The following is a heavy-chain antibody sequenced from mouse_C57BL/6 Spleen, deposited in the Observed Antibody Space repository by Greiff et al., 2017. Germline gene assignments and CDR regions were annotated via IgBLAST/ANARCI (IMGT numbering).Heavy chain of an antibody. CDR2: INYDGSST. J-gene: IGHJ1*03. Sequence: EVQLVESEGGLVQPGSSMKLSCTASGFTFSDYYMAWVRQVPEKGLEWVANINYDGSSTYYLDSLKSRFIISRDNAKNILYLQMSSLKSEDTATYYCARVYYGSSYYWYFDVWGTGTTVTVSS. V-gene: IGHV5-16*01. CDR1: GFTFSDYY. D-gene: IGHD1-1*01. CDR3: ARVYYGSSYYWYFDV.